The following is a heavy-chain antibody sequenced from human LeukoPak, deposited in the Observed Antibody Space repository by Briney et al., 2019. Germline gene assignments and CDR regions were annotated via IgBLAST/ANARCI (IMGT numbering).Heavy chain of an antibody. V-gene: IGHV1-18*01. Sequence: ASVKVSCKASGYTFTSYGISWVRQAPGQGLEWMGWISAYNGNTKYAQTLQGRVTMTTDTSTSTAYMELRSLRSDDTAVYYCARDNSVGDIAWWFDPWGQGILVTVSS. CDR1: GYTFTSYG. D-gene: IGHD3-16*02. CDR2: ISAYNGNT. CDR3: ARDNSVGDIAWWFDP. J-gene: IGHJ5*02.